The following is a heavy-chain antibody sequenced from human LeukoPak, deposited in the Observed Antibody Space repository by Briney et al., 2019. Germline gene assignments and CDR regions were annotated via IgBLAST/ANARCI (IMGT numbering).Heavy chain of an antibody. Sequence: ASVKVSCKASGYTFTSYAMHWVRQAPGQRLEWMGWINAGNGNTKYSQKFQGRVTITRDTSASTAYMELSSLRSEDTAVYYCARGRMARGVIITYNWFDPWGQGTLVTVSS. J-gene: IGHJ5*02. CDR3: ARGRMARGVIITYNWFDP. CDR2: INAGNGNT. CDR1: GYTFTSYA. V-gene: IGHV1-3*01. D-gene: IGHD3-10*01.